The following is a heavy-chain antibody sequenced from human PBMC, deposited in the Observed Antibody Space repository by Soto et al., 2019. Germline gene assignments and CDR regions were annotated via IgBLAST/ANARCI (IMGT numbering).Heavy chain of an antibody. CDR1: GASVSTGY. D-gene: IGHD4-17*01. CDR2: MYFGGSF. V-gene: IGHV4-59*08. J-gene: IGHJ4*02. CDR3: ARRYGVYFDY. Sequence: PSETLSLTCTFSGASVSTGYWSWIRQPPGKGLEWIGFMYFGGSFNYNPSPTSRVTISVDTSKNQFSLKVTSVTAADTAVYYCARRYGVYFDYWGQGTLVSVSS.